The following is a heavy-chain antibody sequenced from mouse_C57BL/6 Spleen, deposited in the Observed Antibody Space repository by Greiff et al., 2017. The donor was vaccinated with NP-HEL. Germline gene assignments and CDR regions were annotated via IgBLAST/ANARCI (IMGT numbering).Heavy chain of an antibody. Sequence: VQLQQSVAELVRPGASVKLSCTASGFKIKNTYMHWVKQRPEQGLEWIGRIDPANGNTKYAPKFQGNATITADTSSNTAYLQLSSLTSEDTAIYYCARELTVFAYWGQGTLVTVSA. D-gene: IGHD4-1*01. J-gene: IGHJ3*01. CDR3: ARELTVFAY. V-gene: IGHV14-3*01. CDR2: IDPANGNT. CDR1: GFKIKNTY.